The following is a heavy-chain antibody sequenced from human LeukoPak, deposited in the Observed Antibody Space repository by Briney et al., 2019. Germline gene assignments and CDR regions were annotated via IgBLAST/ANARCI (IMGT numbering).Heavy chain of an antibody. CDR3: ARLYDFRSGCYPHFDY. J-gene: IGHJ4*02. CDR1: GYTFSIHG. V-gene: IGHV1-18*01. D-gene: IGHD3-3*01. Sequence: GASVKVSCKASGYTFSIHGISWVRRAPGQGLEWMGWISGNNGNTHYAQKIQGRVTMTTDTSTSTAYMELRSLGSDDTAVYYCARLYDFRSGCYPHFDYWGQGTLVTVSS. CDR2: ISGNNGNT.